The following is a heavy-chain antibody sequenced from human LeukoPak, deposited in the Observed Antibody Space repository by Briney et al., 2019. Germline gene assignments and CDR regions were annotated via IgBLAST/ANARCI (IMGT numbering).Heavy chain of an antibody. J-gene: IGHJ4*02. CDR2: FDPEDGET. V-gene: IGHV1-24*01. CDR1: GYTLTELS. CDR3: ATVALYSGSLPFDY. D-gene: IGHD1-26*01. Sequence: ASVKVSCKVSGYTLTELSMHWVRQAPGKGREWMGGFDPEDGETIYAQKFQGRVTMTEDTSTDTAYMELSSLRSEDTAVYYCATVALYSGSLPFDYWGQGTLVTVSS.